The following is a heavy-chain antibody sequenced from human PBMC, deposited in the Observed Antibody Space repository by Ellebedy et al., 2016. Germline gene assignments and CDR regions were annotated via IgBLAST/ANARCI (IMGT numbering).Heavy chain of an antibody. CDR3: ARQRYSSSTFFLLDFDS. Sequence: SETLSLTCTVSGDSISTTFYYWGWIRQPPGKGLEWIGSVYYSGSTYYNSSLKSRASLSVDRSKNHFSLKLSSVTAADTAIYYCARQRYSSSTFFLLDFDSWGQGTLVSVSS. CDR2: VYYSGST. V-gene: IGHV4-39*01. CDR1: GDSISTTFYY. D-gene: IGHD6-13*01. J-gene: IGHJ4*02.